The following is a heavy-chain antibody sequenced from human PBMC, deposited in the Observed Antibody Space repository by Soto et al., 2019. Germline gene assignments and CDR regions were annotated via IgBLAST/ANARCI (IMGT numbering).Heavy chain of an antibody. CDR1: GFTFSSYW. CDR3: ATTSPEDGAFDI. V-gene: IGHV3-74*01. CDR2: INSDGSST. Sequence: EVQLVESGGGLVQPGGSLRLSCAASGFTFSSYWMHWVRQAPGKGLVWVSRINSDGSSTSYADSVKGRFTISRDNAKNTLDLQMNSLRAEDTAVYYGATTSPEDGAFDIWGQGTMVTVSS. J-gene: IGHJ3*02.